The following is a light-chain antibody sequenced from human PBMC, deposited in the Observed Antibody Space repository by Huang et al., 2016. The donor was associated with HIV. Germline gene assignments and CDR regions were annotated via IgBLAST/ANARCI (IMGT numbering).Light chain of an antibody. CDR1: QSIATW. V-gene: IGKV1-5*03. CDR2: KAS. CDR3: LQYNGYSPVGT. Sequence: DIQMTQSPSTLSASVGDRVTITCRARQSIATWLAWYQQKPGKAPKLLIYKASSLERGVPSRFSGSGSGTEFTLSINSLQPEDFATYYCLQYNGYSPVGTFGQGTKLEIK. J-gene: IGKJ2*02.